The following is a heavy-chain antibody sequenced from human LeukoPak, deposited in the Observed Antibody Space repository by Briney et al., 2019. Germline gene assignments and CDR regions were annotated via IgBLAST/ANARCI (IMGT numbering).Heavy chain of an antibody. CDR3: VSPPDDAFDI. CDR1: GGSISSGGYY. Sequence: PSETLSLTCTVSGGSISSGGYYMSWVRQAPGKGLEWVSVIYSGGSTYYADSVKGRFTISRDNSKNTLYLQMNSLRAEDTAVYYCVSPPDDAFDIWGQGTMVTVSS. J-gene: IGHJ3*02. CDR2: IYSGGST. V-gene: IGHV3-53*01.